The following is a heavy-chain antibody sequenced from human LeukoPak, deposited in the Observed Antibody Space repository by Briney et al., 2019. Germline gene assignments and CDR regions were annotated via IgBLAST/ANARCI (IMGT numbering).Heavy chain of an antibody. CDR1: GLTFTNYA. CDR3: AKMLTNWFDP. D-gene: IGHD2-8*01. Sequence: GGSLSLSCAASGLTFTNYAMSWVRQAPGKGLEWVSTISGSGGNTYYADSVKGRFTISRDNSKNTLYLQMSSLRAEDTAVYYCAKMLTNWFDPWGQGTLVTVSS. V-gene: IGHV3-23*01. CDR2: ISGSGGNT. J-gene: IGHJ5*02.